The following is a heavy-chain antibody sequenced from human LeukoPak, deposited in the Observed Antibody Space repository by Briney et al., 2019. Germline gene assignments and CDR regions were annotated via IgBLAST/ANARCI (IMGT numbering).Heavy chain of an antibody. CDR1: GGSFSGYY. CDR2: INHSGST. Sequence: SETLSLTCAVYGGSFSGYYWSWIRQPPGKGLEWIGEINHSGSTNYNPSLKSRVTISVDTSKNQFSLKLSSVTAADTAVYYCARLLNGSFSLDYWGQGTLVTVSS. J-gene: IGHJ4*02. CDR3: ARLLNGSFSLDY. V-gene: IGHV4-34*01. D-gene: IGHD1-26*01.